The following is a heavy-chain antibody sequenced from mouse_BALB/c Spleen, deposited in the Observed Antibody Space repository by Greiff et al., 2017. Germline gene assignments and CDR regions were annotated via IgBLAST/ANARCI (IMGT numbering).Heavy chain of an antibody. CDR3: ARPDYYGSSSWFAY. CDR2: ISSGGSYT. CDR1: GFTFSSYA. J-gene: IGHJ3*01. Sequence: EVQLVESGGGLVKPGGSLKLSCAASGFTFSSYAMSWVRQSPEKRLEWVAEISSGGSYTYYPDTVTGRFTISRDNAKNTLYLEMSSLRSEDTAMYYCARPDYYGSSSWFAYWGQGTLVTVSA. V-gene: IGHV5-9-4*01. D-gene: IGHD1-1*01.